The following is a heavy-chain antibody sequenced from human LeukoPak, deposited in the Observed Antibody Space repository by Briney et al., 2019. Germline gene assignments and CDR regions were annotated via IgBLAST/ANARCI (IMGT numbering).Heavy chain of an antibody. CDR3: ARDGGYYYDSSGGDFDC. CDR1: GFTFSSYS. J-gene: IGHJ4*02. D-gene: IGHD3-22*01. CDR2: ISSSSSTI. V-gene: IGHV3-48*04. Sequence: GGSLRLSCAASGFTFSSYSMNWVRQAPGKGLEWVSYISSSSSTIYYADSVKGRFTISRDHAKNSLYLQMNSLRAEDTAVYYCARDGGYYYDSSGGDFDCWGQGTLVTVSS.